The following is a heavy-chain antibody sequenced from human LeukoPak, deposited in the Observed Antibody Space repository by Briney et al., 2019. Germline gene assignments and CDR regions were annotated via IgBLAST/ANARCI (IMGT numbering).Heavy chain of an antibody. D-gene: IGHD5-18*01. CDR1: GYTFTNYW. CDR3: ARGYSYGFDAFDI. V-gene: IGHV5-51*01. J-gene: IGHJ3*02. Sequence: GESLKIYCEASGYTFTNYWIGWLRQMPGKGLEWMGIIYPGDSDTRYSPSFQGQVTISADKSISTAYLQWSSLKASDTAMYYCARGYSYGFDAFDIWGQGTMVTVSS. CDR2: IYPGDSDT.